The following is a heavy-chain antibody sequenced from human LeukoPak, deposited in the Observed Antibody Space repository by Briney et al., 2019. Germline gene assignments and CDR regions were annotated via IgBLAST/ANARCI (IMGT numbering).Heavy chain of an antibody. CDR3: AKRTQWELLSHPFDY. Sequence: PGGSLIHSCAASGFTFSNYAMSWVRQAPGKGLEWVSIISSSGDITYYADSVKGRFTISRDNSRNTVYLQMNSLRAEDTALYYCAKRTQWELLSHPFDYWGQGTMVAVSS. D-gene: IGHD1-26*01. V-gene: IGHV3-23*01. CDR2: ISSSGDIT. CDR1: GFTFSNYA. J-gene: IGHJ4*02.